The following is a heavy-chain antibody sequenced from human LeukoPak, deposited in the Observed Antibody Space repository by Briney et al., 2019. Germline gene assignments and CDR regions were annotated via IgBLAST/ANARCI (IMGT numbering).Heavy chain of an antibody. CDR3: ARGLLLWFGEISPSDAFDI. D-gene: IGHD3-10*01. J-gene: IGHJ3*02. V-gene: IGHV1-18*01. CDR1: GHTFTSYG. Sequence: ASVKVSCKASGHTFTSYGISWVRQAPGQGLEWMGWISAYNGNTNYAQKLQGRVTMTTDTSTSTAYMELRSLRSDDTAVYYCARGLLLWFGEISPSDAFDIWGQGTMVTVSS. CDR2: ISAYNGNT.